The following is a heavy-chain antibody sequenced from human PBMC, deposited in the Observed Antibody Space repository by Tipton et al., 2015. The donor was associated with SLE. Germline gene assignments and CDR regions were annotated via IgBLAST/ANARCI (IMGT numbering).Heavy chain of an antibody. CDR1: GGSISSHY. CDR2: IYYSGAT. Sequence: TLSLTCTVSGGSISSHYWSWIRQPPGKGLEGIGYIYYSGATTYNPSFNSRVTISVDTSKNQFSLQLSSVTAADTAVYYCARGGGDYLSYYYNWGMDVWGQGTTVAVSS. CDR3: ARGGGDYLSYYYNWGMDV. J-gene: IGHJ6*02. D-gene: IGHD4-17*01. V-gene: IGHV4-59*11.